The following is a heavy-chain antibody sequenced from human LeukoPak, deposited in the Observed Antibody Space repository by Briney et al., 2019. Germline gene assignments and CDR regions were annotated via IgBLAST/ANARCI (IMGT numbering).Heavy chain of an antibody. D-gene: IGHD6-13*01. CDR3: AKVGSWYPEYNWFDP. CDR2: ISGSGGST. V-gene: IGHV3-23*01. Sequence: GGSLRLSCAASGFTFSSYAMSWVRQAPGKGLEWVSAISGSGGSTYYADSVKGRFTISRDNSKNTLYLQMNSLRAEDKAVYYCAKVGSWYPEYNWFDPWGQGTLVTVSS. J-gene: IGHJ5*02. CDR1: GFTFSSYA.